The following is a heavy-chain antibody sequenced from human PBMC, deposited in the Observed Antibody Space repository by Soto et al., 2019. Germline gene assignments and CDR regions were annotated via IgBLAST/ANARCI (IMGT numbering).Heavy chain of an antibody. J-gene: IGHJ6*02. CDR2: IIPILGIA. Sequence: SVKVSCKASGGTFSSYTISWVRQAPGQGLEWMGRIIPILGIANYAQKFQGRVTITADKSTGTAYMELSSLRSEDTAVYYCARGVYSSGPRDVWGQGTTVTVSS. CDR3: ARGVYSSGPRDV. V-gene: IGHV1-69*02. CDR1: GGTFSSYT. D-gene: IGHD3-22*01.